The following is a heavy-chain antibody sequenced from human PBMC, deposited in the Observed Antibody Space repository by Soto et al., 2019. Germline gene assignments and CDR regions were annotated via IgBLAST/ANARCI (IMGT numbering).Heavy chain of an antibody. V-gene: IGHV1-69*02. J-gene: IGHJ4*02. D-gene: IGHD2-8*02. Sequence: QVQLVQSGAEVKKPGSSVNVSCKASGDNFSSYTISWVRQGPGQGREWMGRIVPIIDITNYAQKFQGRVTITADKSTRTVYMELSSLRSEDTAVYYCARVGTGKSVDYWGQGTLVTVSS. CDR3: ARVGTGKSVDY. CDR2: IVPIIDIT. CDR1: GDNFSSYT.